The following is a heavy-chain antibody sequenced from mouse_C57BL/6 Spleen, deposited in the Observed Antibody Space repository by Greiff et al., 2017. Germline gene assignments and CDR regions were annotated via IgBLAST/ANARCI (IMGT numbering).Heavy chain of an antibody. V-gene: IGHV5-17*01. J-gene: IGHJ2*01. CDR3: ARITTVAHYFDY. CDR2: ISSGSSTI. D-gene: IGHD1-1*01. Sequence: DVKLVESGGGLVKPGGSLKLSCAASGFTFSDYGMHWVRQAPEKGLEWVAYISSGSSTIYYADTVKGRFTISRDNAKNTLFLQMTSLRSEDTAMYYCARITTVAHYFDYWGQGTTLTVSS. CDR1: GFTFSDYG.